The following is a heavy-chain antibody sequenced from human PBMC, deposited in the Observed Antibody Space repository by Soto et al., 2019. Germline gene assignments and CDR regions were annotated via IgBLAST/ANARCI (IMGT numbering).Heavy chain of an antibody. Sequence: SETLSLTCTVSGGSISSSSYYWGWIRQPPGKGLEWIGSIYYSGSTYYNPSLKSRVTISVDTSKNQFSLKLSSVTAADTAVYYCARLSGYYDSSGASLFDYWGQGTLVTVS. V-gene: IGHV4-39*01. CDR2: IYYSGST. D-gene: IGHD3-22*01. CDR3: ARLSGYYDSSGASLFDY. J-gene: IGHJ4*02. CDR1: GGSISSSSYY.